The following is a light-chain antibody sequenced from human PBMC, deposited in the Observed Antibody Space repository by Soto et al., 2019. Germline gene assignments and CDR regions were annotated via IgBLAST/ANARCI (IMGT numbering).Light chain of an antibody. V-gene: IGLV2-14*01. Sequence: QAVVTQPASVSGSPGQSITISCSGTSDDVGGYNYVSWYQHHPGKAPKLMISEVSNRPSGLSDRFSGSKSGNTASLTISGLQAEDEADYYCSSYTSSSTLVFGTGTKLTVL. CDR3: SSYTSSSTLV. CDR1: SDDVGGYNY. J-gene: IGLJ1*01. CDR2: EVS.